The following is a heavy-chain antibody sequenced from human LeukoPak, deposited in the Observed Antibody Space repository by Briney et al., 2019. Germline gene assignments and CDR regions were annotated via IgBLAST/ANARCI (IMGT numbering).Heavy chain of an antibody. CDR2: IYGNGAGT. CDR3: AKDQGYSYYYLDY. J-gene: IGHJ4*02. D-gene: IGHD5-18*01. V-gene: IGHV3-23*01. Sequence: GGSLRLSCAASGFAFNTHAMSWVRQAPGKGLEWVSGIYGNGAGTYYSDSVKGRFTISRDNSKNTLYLQMGSLRAEDTAVYYCAKDQGYSYYYLDYWGQGTLVTVSS. CDR1: GFAFNTHA.